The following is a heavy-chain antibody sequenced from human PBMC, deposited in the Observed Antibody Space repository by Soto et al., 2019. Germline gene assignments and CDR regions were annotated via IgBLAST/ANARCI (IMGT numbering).Heavy chain of an antibody. V-gene: IGHV4-39*01. Sequence: QLQLQESGPGLVKPSETLSLTCTVSGGSISSSSYYWGWIRQPPGKGLEWIGSIYYSGGTYYNPSLKSRVTVSVDTSKNQFSLKLSSVTAADTAVYYCARHSRYCTNGVCYTGDFDYWGQGTLVTVSS. J-gene: IGHJ4*02. CDR1: GGSISSSSYY. CDR2: IYYSGGT. D-gene: IGHD2-8*01. CDR3: ARHSRYCTNGVCYTGDFDY.